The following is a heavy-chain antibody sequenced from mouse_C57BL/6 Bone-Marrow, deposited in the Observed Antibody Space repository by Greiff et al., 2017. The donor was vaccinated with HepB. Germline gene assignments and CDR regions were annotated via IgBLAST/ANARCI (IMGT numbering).Heavy chain of an antibody. J-gene: IGHJ3*01. CDR2: IYPRDGST. CDR3: ARKATHYYGSSPFAY. D-gene: IGHD1-1*01. V-gene: IGHV1-78*01. CDR1: GYTFTDHT. Sequence: QVQLKESDAELVKPGASVKISCKVSGYTFTDHTIPWMKQRPEQGLEWIGYIYPRDGSTKYNEKFKGQATLTADKSSSTAYMQLNSLTSEDSAVYFCARKATHYYGSSPFAYWGQGTLVTVSA.